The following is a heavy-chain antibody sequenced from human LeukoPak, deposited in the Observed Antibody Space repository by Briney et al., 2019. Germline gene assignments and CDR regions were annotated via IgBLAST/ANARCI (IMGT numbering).Heavy chain of an antibody. Sequence: GGSLRLSCAVSGFTISIYAMRWVRQAPGKGLEWVAGISYNGSNEYYSDSVKGRFTITRDNSKNTVFLPMNSLSAEDTALYHCARDRGCIGFYYFVCLRRGSLVTVSS. CDR2: ISYNGSNE. CDR3: ARDRGCIGFYYFVC. J-gene: IGHJ4*02. D-gene: IGHD2-15*01. V-gene: IGHV3-30-3*01. CDR1: GFTISIYA.